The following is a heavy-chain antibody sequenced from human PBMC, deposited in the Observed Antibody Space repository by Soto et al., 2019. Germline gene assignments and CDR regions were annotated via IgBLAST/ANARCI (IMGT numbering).Heavy chain of an antibody. Sequence: DSVKTSCKGAGYTYTSYVFNWVRPANEQGLEWMGWMNPNSGNTGYAQKFQGRVTMTRNTSISTAYMELSSLRSEDTAVYYCASPVGARDYYYYYGMDVWGQGTTVTVSS. D-gene: IGHD1-26*01. CDR1: GYTYTSYV. V-gene: IGHV1-8*01. J-gene: IGHJ6*02. CDR3: ASPVGARDYYYYYGMDV. CDR2: MNPNSGNT.